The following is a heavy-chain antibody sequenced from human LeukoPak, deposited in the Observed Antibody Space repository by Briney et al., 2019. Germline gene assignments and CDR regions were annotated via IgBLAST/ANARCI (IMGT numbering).Heavy chain of an antibody. CDR3: ARAGDSSSWYVEDY. V-gene: IGHV1-18*01. CDR1: GYTFTSYG. Sequence: GASVKVSCKAYGYTFTSYGISWLRQAPGQGLEWMGWISAYNGNTNYAQKLQGRVTMTTDTSTSTAYMELRSLRSDDTAVYYCARAGDSSSWYVEDYWGQGTLVTVSS. D-gene: IGHD6-13*01. CDR2: ISAYNGNT. J-gene: IGHJ4*02.